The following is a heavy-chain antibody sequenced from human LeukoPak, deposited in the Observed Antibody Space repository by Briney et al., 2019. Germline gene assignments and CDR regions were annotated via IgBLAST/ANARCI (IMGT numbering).Heavy chain of an antibody. CDR3: ARGNNIDRYCSGGSCYLSTS. Sequence: PGGSLRLSCAASGFTFDNYAMDWVRQAPGKGLEWVSSIIWNSGSIAYADSVKGRFTISRDNAKNSLYLQMNSLRAEDTAVYYCARGNNIDRYCSGGSCYLSTSWGQGTLVTVSS. V-gene: IGHV3-9*01. J-gene: IGHJ4*02. CDR2: IIWNSGSI. D-gene: IGHD2-15*01. CDR1: GFTFDNYA.